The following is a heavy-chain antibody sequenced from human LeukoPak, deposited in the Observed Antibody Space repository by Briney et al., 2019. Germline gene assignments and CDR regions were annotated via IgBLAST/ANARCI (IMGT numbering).Heavy chain of an antibody. V-gene: IGHV3-11*01. J-gene: IGHJ6*02. CDR3: ASGDSVTSPGGYYYGMDV. Sequence: GGSLRLSCAASGFTFSDYYMSWIRQAPGKGLEWVSYISSSGSTIYYADSVKGRFTISRDSAKNSLYLQMNSLRAEDTAVYYCASGDSVTSPGGYYYGMDVWGQGTTVTVSS. CDR1: GFTFSDYY. D-gene: IGHD2-2*01. CDR2: ISSSGSTI.